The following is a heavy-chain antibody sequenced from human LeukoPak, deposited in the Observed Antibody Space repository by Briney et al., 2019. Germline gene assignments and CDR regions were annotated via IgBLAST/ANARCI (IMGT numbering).Heavy chain of an antibody. Sequence: SETLSLTCTVSGASFSNDYWSWVRQAPGKGLEWIGYIYHNGRTNYNPSLKSRITMSIDTSQKQFSLKLISVTAADTAVYYCARAPPGGDAVLFDIWGQGTMVTVSS. CDR2: IYHNGRT. CDR3: ARAPPGGDAVLFDI. V-gene: IGHV4-59*01. CDR1: GASFSNDY. D-gene: IGHD2-21*02. J-gene: IGHJ3*02.